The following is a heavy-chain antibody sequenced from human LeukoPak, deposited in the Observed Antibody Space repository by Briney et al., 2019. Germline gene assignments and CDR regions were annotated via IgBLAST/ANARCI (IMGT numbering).Heavy chain of an antibody. Sequence: SETLSLTCTVSGGSVSSGTYYWGWIRQPPGKGLEWIGSIYFSGSTHYNPSLKSRVTISVDTSNNHFSLNLRSVTAADTAVYYCARHTYSGSYRDPGNFDYWGQGTLVTVSS. J-gene: IGHJ4*02. CDR1: GGSVSSGTYY. D-gene: IGHD1-26*01. CDR3: ARHTYSGSYRDPGNFDY. CDR2: IYFSGST. V-gene: IGHV4-39*01.